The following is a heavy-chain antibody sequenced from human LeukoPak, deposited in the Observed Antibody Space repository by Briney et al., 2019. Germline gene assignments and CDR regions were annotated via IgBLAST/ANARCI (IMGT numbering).Heavy chain of an antibody. Sequence: GGSLRLSCATSGFTFSSYAMSWVRQAPGKGLEWVSAISGSGGSTYYADSVKGRFTISRDNSKNTLYLQMNSLRAEDTAVYYCAKIEVAWELGFDYWGQGTLVTVSS. CDR3: AKIEVAWELGFDY. CDR1: GFTFSSYA. V-gene: IGHV3-23*01. J-gene: IGHJ4*02. CDR2: ISGSGGST. D-gene: IGHD1-26*01.